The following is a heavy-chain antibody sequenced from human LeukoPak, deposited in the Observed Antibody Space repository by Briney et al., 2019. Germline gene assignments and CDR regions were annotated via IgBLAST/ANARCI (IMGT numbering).Heavy chain of an antibody. CDR3: ARELRTFDS. Sequence: GGSLRLSCAASGFTFSCYWMTWVRQAQGKGLEWVANINHNGDELNYVDSVEDRFTISRDNAKNSLYLHMTSLRAEDTAVYYCARELRTFDSWGQGTLVTVSS. CDR1: GFTFSCYW. CDR2: INHNGDEL. V-gene: IGHV3-7*01. D-gene: IGHD3-16*01. J-gene: IGHJ4*02.